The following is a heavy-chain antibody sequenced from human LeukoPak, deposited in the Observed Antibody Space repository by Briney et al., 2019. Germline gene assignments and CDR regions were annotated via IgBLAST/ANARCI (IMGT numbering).Heavy chain of an antibody. Sequence: GGSLRLSCAASGFTFSSYAMSWVRQAPGKGLEWVSTISNSGDATYYADSVKGRFTISRDNSKNTPYLQMNSLRAEDTAVYYCAKAPPYKKYFDYWGQGTLVTVSS. D-gene: IGHD1-1*01. CDR3: AKAPPYKKYFDY. CDR2: ISNSGDAT. V-gene: IGHV3-23*01. CDR1: GFTFSSYA. J-gene: IGHJ4*02.